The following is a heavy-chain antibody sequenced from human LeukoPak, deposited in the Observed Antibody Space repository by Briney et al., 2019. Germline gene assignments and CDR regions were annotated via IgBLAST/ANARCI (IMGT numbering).Heavy chain of an antibody. CDR1: EFIFSRYA. V-gene: IGHV3-30*04. D-gene: IGHD5-24*01. Sequence: GGSLRLSCAASEFIFSRYAMHWVRQAPDKGLEWVAIRSYDDTNEYYADSVAGRFTISRDNSKNTLYLQMNSLRPDDTAVYYCARDRRDGNNLAFHFDYWGQGTLVTVSS. CDR3: ARDRRDGNNLAFHFDY. J-gene: IGHJ4*02. CDR2: RSYDDTNE.